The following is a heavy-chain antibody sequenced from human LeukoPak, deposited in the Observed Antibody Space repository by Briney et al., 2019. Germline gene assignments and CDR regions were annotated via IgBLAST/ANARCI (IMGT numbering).Heavy chain of an antibody. D-gene: IGHD4-23*01. Sequence: GGSLRLSCAASGFTFSNYWMSWVRQAPEKGLEWVANIKQDGSVKQYVDSMKGRFTISRDNAKNPLYLQMNSLRAEDTAVYYCARDRDDGGFEYWGQGTLVTVSS. J-gene: IGHJ4*02. V-gene: IGHV3-7*01. CDR1: GFTFSNYW. CDR2: IKQDGSVK. CDR3: ARDRDDGGFEY.